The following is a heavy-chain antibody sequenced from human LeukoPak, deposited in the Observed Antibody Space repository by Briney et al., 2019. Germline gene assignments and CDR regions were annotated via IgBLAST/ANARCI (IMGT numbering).Heavy chain of an antibody. CDR2: ISGSGGST. Sequence: PGGSLRLSCAASGFTFSSYAMSWVRQAPGKGLEWGSAISGSGGSTYYADSVKGRFTISRDNSKNTLYLQMNSLRAEDTAVYYCAKVIGLLWFGDPSDYWGQGTLVTVSS. D-gene: IGHD3-10*01. J-gene: IGHJ4*02. V-gene: IGHV3-23*01. CDR1: GFTFSSYA. CDR3: AKVIGLLWFGDPSDY.